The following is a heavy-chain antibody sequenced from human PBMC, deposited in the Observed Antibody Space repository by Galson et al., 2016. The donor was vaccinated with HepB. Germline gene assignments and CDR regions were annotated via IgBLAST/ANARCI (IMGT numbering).Heavy chain of an antibody. CDR3: ATIPSYSSNWFAESY. CDR1: GYTLTDLS. CDR2: FDPEDGET. J-gene: IGHJ4*02. Sequence: SVKVSCKVSGYTLTDLSLHWVRQAPGKGLEWMGGFDPEDGETFYAQKFQGRVTMTEDTSTDTVYMDLNNLRYEDTAVYYCATIPSYSSNWFAESYWGQGTLVTVSS. V-gene: IGHV1-24*01. D-gene: IGHD6-13*01.